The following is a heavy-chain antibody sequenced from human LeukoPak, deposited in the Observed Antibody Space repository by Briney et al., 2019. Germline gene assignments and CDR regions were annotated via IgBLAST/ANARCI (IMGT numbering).Heavy chain of an antibody. CDR3: ARGGDFDY. Sequence: SETLCLTCAVYGGSFSGYYWSWIRQPPGKGLEWVGYIYYSGSTYYNPSLKSRVTISVDTSKNQFSLKLSSVTAADTAVYYCARGGDFDYWGQGTLVTVSS. D-gene: IGHD2-15*01. V-gene: IGHV4-34*01. CDR2: IYYSGST. J-gene: IGHJ4*02. CDR1: GGSFSGYY.